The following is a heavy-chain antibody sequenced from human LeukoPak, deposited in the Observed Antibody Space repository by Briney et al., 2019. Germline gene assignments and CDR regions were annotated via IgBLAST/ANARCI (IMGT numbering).Heavy chain of an antibody. J-gene: IGHJ4*02. D-gene: IGHD3-10*01. Sequence: PGGSLRLSCAASGFTFTNYAMTWVRQAPGKGLEWVSVISGSGSNTDYADSVKGRFTISRDNSKNTLSLQMNSLRAEDTALYYCARDMYDNGWSSFDYWGQGTLVTVSS. V-gene: IGHV3-23*01. CDR1: GFTFTNYA. CDR3: ARDMYDNGWSSFDY. CDR2: ISGSGSNT.